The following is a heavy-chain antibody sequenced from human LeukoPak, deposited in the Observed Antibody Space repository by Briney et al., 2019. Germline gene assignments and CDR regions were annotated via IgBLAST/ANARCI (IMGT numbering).Heavy chain of an antibody. D-gene: IGHD2-2*01. CDR3: ARLRAGSPSCDY. CDR1: GFTFSGYW. J-gene: IGHJ4*02. Sequence: GGSLRLSCAASGFTFSGYWMTWVRQAPGKGLEWVANIKQDGSEKYYVDSVKGRFTISRDNAKNSLYLQMNSLRVEDTAVYYCARLRAGSPSCDYWGQGTLVTVPS. V-gene: IGHV3-7*05. CDR2: IKQDGSEK.